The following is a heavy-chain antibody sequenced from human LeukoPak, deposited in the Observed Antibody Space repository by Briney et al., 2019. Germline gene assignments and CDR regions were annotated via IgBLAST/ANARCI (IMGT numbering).Heavy chain of an antibody. CDR3: ARDNGDGSTWRDPYYFDY. CDR2: IIPIFGTA. V-gene: IGHV1-69*05. D-gene: IGHD5-24*01. CDR1: GGTFSSYA. J-gene: IGHJ4*02. Sequence: SVKVSCKASGGTFSSYAISWVRQAPGQGLEWMGGIIPIFGTANYAQKFQGRVTITTDESTSTAYMELSSLRSEDTAVYYCARDNGDGSTWRDPYYFDYWGQGTLVTVSS.